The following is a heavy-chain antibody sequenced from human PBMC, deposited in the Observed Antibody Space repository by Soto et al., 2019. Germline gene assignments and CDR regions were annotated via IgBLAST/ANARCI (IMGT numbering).Heavy chain of an antibody. CDR3: AKDRSAAGTWYFDY. CDR1: GLTFDDYA. Sequence: PGGSLRLSCAASGLTFDDYAMHWVRQAPGKGLEWVSLISWDGGSTYYADSVKGRFTISRDNSKNSLYLQMNSLRAEDTALYYCAKDRSAAGTWYFDYWGQGTLVTVSS. V-gene: IGHV3-43D*04. J-gene: IGHJ4*02. CDR2: ISWDGGST. D-gene: IGHD6-13*01.